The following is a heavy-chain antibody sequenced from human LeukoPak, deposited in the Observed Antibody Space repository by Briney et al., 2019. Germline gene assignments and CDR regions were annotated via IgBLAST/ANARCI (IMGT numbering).Heavy chain of an antibody. CDR1: GFSFSNYA. D-gene: IGHD3-22*01. V-gene: IGHV3-23*01. CDR2: ISGDSVVT. CDR3: ARKLLQYDRNGPSFDD. Sequence: PGGSLRLSCAASGFSFSNYAMSWVRQAPGKGPEWVSAISGDSVVTLYTDSAKGRFIISRDNSEYTLYLQLSSLRAEDTAVYYCARKLLQYDRNGPSFDDWGQGTLVTVSS. J-gene: IGHJ4*02.